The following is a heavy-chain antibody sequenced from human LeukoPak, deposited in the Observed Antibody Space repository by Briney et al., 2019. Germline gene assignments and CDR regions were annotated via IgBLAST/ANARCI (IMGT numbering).Heavy chain of an antibody. Sequence: NPGGSLRLSCAASGFTFSDYYMSWIRQTPRKGLEWLAYISSSGSSIDYADSVKGRFTISRDNAKNSLYLQMNSLRAEDTAVYYCARGVVVAGTVAFDIWGQGTMVTVSS. J-gene: IGHJ3*02. V-gene: IGHV3-11*04. CDR1: GFTFSDYY. D-gene: IGHD6-19*01. CDR3: ARGVVVAGTVAFDI. CDR2: ISSSGSSI.